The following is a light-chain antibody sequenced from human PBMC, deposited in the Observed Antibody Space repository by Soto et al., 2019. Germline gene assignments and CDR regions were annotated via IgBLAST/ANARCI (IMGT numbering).Light chain of an antibody. J-gene: IGKJ4*01. V-gene: IGKV3D-20*02. CDR1: QSVSSSY. CDR3: QQRSNWPLT. Sequence: ETVLTQSPGTLSLSPGERATLSCRASQSVSSSYLAWYQQKPGQAPRLLIYDASNRAIGIPARFSGSGSGTDFTLTISSLEPEDFAVYYCQQRSNWPLTFGGGTKVDIK. CDR2: DAS.